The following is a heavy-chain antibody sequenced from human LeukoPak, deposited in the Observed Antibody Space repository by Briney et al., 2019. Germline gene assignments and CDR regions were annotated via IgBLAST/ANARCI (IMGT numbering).Heavy chain of an antibody. V-gene: IGHV3-66*02. D-gene: IGHD1-26*01. Sequence: GGSLRLSCAASGFSVSNNYMSWVRQAPGKGLEWVPVLFSGGKTYYADSVKGRFTISRDNSKNTLYLQMNSLRAEDTAVYYCAKDYKSIVGAVDWFDPWGQGTLVTVSS. CDR1: GFSVSNNY. CDR2: LFSGGKT. CDR3: AKDYKSIVGAVDWFDP. J-gene: IGHJ5*02.